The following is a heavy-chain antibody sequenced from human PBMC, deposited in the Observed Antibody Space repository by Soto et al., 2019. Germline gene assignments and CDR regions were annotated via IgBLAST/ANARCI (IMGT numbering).Heavy chain of an antibody. V-gene: IGHV4-59*01. J-gene: IGHJ3*02. D-gene: IGHD2-15*01. CDR1: GGSISSYY. Sequence: TSETLSLTCTVSGGSISSYYWSWIRQPPGKGLEWIGYIYYSGSTNYNPSLKSRVTISVDTSKNQFSLKLSSVTAADTAVYYCARVGYCSGGSCYDAFDIWGQGTMVTVSS. CDR3: ARVGYCSGGSCYDAFDI. CDR2: IYYSGST.